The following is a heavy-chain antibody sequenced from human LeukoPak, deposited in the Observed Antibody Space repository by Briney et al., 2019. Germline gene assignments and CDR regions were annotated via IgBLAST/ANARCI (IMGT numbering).Heavy chain of an antibody. J-gene: IGHJ4*02. Sequence: SETLSLTCGVYGGSFSGYYWSWIRQPPGKGLEWIGEINDSGSTNYNPSLKSRVTISVDTSKNQFSLKLSSVTAADTAVYYCARPVRGYWGQGTLVTVSS. CDR1: GGSFSGYY. V-gene: IGHV4-34*01. CDR2: INDSGST. CDR3: ARPVRGY. D-gene: IGHD3-10*01.